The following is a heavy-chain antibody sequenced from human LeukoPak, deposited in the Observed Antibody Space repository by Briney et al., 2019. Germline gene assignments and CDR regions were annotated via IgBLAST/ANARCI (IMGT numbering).Heavy chain of an antibody. V-gene: IGHV1-24*01. Sequence: ASVKVSCTVSVYTLTALCMHCVRQAPGEGLEWMGGVDPEHGETIYAQNFQGRVTMTEDTSTDTAYIELSSLRSEYSSAYYCTTDLGGMYDYWGQGTLVTVSS. CDR3: TTDLGGMYDY. CDR1: VYTLTALC. D-gene: IGHD1-26*01. J-gene: IGHJ4*02. CDR2: VDPEHGET.